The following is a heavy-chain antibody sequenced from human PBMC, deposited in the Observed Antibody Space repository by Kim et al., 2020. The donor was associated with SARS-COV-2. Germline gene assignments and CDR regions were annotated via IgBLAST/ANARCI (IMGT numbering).Heavy chain of an antibody. J-gene: IGHJ4*01. D-gene: IGHD5-18*01. CDR2: IYYSGNS. V-gene: IGHV4-39*07. Sequence: SETLSLTCTVSGGSVSSTIYYWGWIRQPPGKGLEWFGRIYYSGNSIYNPSLESRVTISIHTSENQFSLRLTSVTAADTAVYFCARVAGFSYDAYYFDYWG. CDR1: GGSVSSTIYY. CDR3: ARVAGFSYDAYYFDY.